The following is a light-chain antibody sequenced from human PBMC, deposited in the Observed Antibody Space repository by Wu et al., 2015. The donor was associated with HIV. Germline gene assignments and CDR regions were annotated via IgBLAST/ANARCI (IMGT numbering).Light chain of an antibody. CDR1: QDIGSY. V-gene: IGKV1-8*01. CDR3: QQYDSFPFT. CDR2: GAS. J-gene: IGKJ4*01. Sequence: SASTGDKVTITCRASQDIGSYLGWYQQKPGRAPKLMIYGASTLENGVPSRFTGSGSGTHFSLTITCLQSEDFATYYCQQYDSFPFTFGGGTKVDVK.